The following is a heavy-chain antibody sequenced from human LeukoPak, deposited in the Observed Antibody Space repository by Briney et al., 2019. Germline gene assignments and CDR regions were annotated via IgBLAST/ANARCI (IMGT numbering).Heavy chain of an antibody. CDR3: ARDVWFGAGRTFDY. J-gene: IGHJ4*02. CDR1: GGSISSGSYY. V-gene: IGHV4-61*02. D-gene: IGHD3-10*01. Sequence: SETLSLTCTVSGGSISSGSYYWSWIRRPAGKGLEWIGRIYTSGSTNYNPSLKSRVTISVDTSKNQFSLKLSSVTAADTAVYYCARDVWFGAGRTFDYWGQGTLVTVSS. CDR2: IYTSGST.